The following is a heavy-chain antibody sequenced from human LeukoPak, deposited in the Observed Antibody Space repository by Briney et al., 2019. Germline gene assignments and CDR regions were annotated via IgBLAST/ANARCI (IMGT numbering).Heavy chain of an antibody. CDR2: ISSDGGGT. Sequence: PGGSLRLSCSASGFTFSSYPMHWVRQAPGKGLEYVSAISSDGGGTYYADSVKGRFTISRDNSKNTLYLQMSSLRAEDTAVYYCVKDLRGSRSSTYNVREGFGDWGQGTLVTVSS. J-gene: IGHJ4*02. CDR1: GFTFSSYP. CDR3: VKDLRGSRSSTYNVREGFGD. D-gene: IGHD2-15*01. V-gene: IGHV3-64D*09.